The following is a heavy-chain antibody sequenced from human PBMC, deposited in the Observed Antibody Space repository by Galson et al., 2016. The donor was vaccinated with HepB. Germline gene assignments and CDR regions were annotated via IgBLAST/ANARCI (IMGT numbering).Heavy chain of an antibody. Sequence: SLRLSCAGSGFTFNSYAMHWVRQAPGKGLEWISLISDNGHATSYADPVRGRFSIARDNSKNTLYLQMNSLRADDTAVYYCAKCPPGTRGSLDSWGQGTLVTVSS. J-gene: IGHJ4*02. CDR3: AKCPPGTRGSLDS. CDR1: GFTFNSYA. V-gene: IGHV3-23*01. CDR2: ISDNGHAT. D-gene: IGHD1-14*01.